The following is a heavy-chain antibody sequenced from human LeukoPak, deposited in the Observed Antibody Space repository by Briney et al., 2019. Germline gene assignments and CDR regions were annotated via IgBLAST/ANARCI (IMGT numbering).Heavy chain of an antibody. J-gene: IGHJ5*02. CDR1: GFTFSSYW. CDR2: IKKDGSEK. CDR3: ARCDSSSWDNWFDP. V-gene: IGHV3-7*01. Sequence: GGSLRLSCAASGFTFSSYWMSWVRQAPGKGLEWVANIKKDGSEKYYVDSVKGRFTISRDNAKNSLYLQMNSLRAEDTAVYYCARCDSSSWDNWFDPWGQGTLVTVSS. D-gene: IGHD6-13*01.